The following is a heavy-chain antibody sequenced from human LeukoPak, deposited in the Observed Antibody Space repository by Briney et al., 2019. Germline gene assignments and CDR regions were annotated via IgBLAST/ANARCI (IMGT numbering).Heavy chain of an antibody. J-gene: IGHJ4*02. CDR1: GGSISSYY. V-gene: IGHV4-4*07. CDR2: IYPGGST. Sequence: SETLSLTCTVSGGSISSYYWSWIRQPAGKGLEWIGRIYPGGSTNYNPSLKSRVTMSVDASQKQLSLKLSSVTAADTAVYYCARGLSDVYWGQGTLVTVSS. CDR3: ARGLSDVY.